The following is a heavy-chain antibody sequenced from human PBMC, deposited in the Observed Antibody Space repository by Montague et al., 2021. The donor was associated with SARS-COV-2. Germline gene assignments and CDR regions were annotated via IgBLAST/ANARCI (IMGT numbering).Heavy chain of an antibody. V-gene: IGHV3-21*01. CDR1: GFTFSSYS. Sequence: SLRLSCAASGFTFSSYSMNWVRQAPGKGLEWVSSISSSSSYIYYADSVKGRFTIPRDNAKNSLYLQMNSLRAEDTAVYYCARDAHVVVVAAAFSSWGQGTLVTVSS. CDR2: ISSSSSYI. D-gene: IGHD2-15*01. J-gene: IGHJ4*02. CDR3: ARDAHVVVVAAAFSS.